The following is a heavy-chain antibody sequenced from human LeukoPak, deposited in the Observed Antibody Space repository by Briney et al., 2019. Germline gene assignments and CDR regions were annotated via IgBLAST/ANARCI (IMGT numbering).Heavy chain of an antibody. Sequence: PGGTLRLSCAASGFISTNARMSCVRHAPGKRLGRVGRIKSKADGGATDFAAPVKGRFTIPRDESKNTLYLQMNSLKIEDTAVYYCTTEYRDSSGWYGAFDIWGQGTMVTVSS. CDR3: TTEYRDSSGWYGAFDI. V-gene: IGHV3-15*01. D-gene: IGHD6-19*01. CDR2: IKSKADGGAT. CDR1: GFISTNAR. J-gene: IGHJ3*02.